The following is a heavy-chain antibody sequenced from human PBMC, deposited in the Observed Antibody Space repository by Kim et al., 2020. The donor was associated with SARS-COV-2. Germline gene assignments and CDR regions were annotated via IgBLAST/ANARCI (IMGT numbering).Heavy chain of an antibody. V-gene: IGHV3-9*01. D-gene: IGHD3-16*01. CDR1: GFNLDDYA. Sequence: GGSLRLSCVVSGFNLDDYAMHWVRQVPGKGLEWVAGIIWNGVTVGYEDSVKGRFTISRDSAKNSLSLKMNSLRVEDTALYFCAKDRTGDRSIIMTGLDVWGQGTTGTVSS. CDR2: IIWNGVTV. J-gene: IGHJ6*02. CDR3: AKDRTGDRSIIMTGLDV.